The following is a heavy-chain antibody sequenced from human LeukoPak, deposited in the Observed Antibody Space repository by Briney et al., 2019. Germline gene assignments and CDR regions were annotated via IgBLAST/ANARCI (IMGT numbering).Heavy chain of an antibody. CDR3: ASSGFIPGYY. CDR2: INHSGST. D-gene: IGHD3-16*01. V-gene: IGHV4-34*01. Sequence: PSETLSLTCAVYGGSFSGYYWSWIRQPPGKGLEWIGEINHSGSTNYNPSLKSRVTISVDTSKNQFSLKLSSVTAADTAVYYCASSGFIPGYYWGQGTLVTVSS. CDR1: GGSFSGYY. J-gene: IGHJ4*02.